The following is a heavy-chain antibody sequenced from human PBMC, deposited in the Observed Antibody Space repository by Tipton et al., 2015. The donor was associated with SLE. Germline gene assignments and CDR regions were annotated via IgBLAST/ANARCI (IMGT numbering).Heavy chain of an antibody. CDR2: ISYNSTYT. Sequence: SLRLSCAASGFTFSDYYMSWIRQAPGKGLEWFSYISYNSTYTNYADSVKGRFTISRDNAKNSLSLQMNSLRAEDTAVYYCAREVGDGSGSPHYHYGMDVWGQGTTVSVSS. CDR3: AREVGDGSGSPHYHYGMDV. J-gene: IGHJ6*02. CDR1: GFTFSDYY. V-gene: IGHV3-11*05. D-gene: IGHD3-10*01.